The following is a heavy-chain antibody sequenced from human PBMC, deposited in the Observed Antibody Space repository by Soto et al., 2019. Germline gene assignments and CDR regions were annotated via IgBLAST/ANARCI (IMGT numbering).Heavy chain of an antibody. CDR3: AKRPTSTGFGDPFDI. CDR1: GFTFSTYA. J-gene: IGHJ3*02. CDR2: ISSSGGNT. D-gene: IGHD3-10*01. V-gene: IGHV3-23*01. Sequence: GGSLRLSCAASGFTFSTYAMRWVRQAPGKGLEWVSTISSSGGNTYYIDSVKGRFTISRDNSMNTLYLRMNSLRAEDTAIYYCAKRPTSTGFGDPFDIWGQGTMVTVSS.